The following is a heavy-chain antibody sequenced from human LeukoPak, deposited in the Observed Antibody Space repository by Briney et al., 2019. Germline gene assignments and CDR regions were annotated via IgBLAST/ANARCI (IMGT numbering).Heavy chain of an antibody. CDR1: GYTFTGYY. CDR2: INPNSGGT. Sequence: VSSVKVSCKASGYTFTGYYMHWVRQAPGQGLEWMGRINPNSGGTNYAQKFQGRVTMTRDTSISTAFMELSRLRSDDTAVYYCARDQDPGAFDIWGQGTMVTVSS. V-gene: IGHV1-2*06. J-gene: IGHJ3*02. CDR3: ARDQDPGAFDI.